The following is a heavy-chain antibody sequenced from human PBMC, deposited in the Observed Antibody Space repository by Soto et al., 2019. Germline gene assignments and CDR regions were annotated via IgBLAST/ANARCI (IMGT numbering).Heavy chain of an antibody. CDR2: ISFDASHR. V-gene: IGHV3-30*03. Sequence: QVQLVESGGGVVQPGRSLRLSCAASGFTFSTYAMHWIRQAPGKGLDWVAVISFDASHRFYADSVKGRFTISRDTSKNTLILQMNSLRAEDTAVYSCDRSLDGWGLADYWRKATLVTVSS. CDR3: DRSLDGWGLADY. J-gene: IGHJ4*02. D-gene: IGHD6-19*01. CDR1: GFTFSTYA.